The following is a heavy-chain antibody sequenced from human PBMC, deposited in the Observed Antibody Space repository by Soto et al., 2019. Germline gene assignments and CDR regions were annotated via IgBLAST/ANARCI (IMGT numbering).Heavy chain of an antibody. CDR1: GGSISSSNYY. D-gene: IGHD2-21*02. CDR2: VFHSGST. Sequence: PSETLSLTCTVSGGSISSSNYYWGWIRQPPGKGLAWLGSVFHSGSTYYNPSLASRVTISVDTSKNQFSLKLSSVTAADTVVYYCARDLWGYCGADCYPLDVWGQGTTVTVSS. V-gene: IGHV4-39*02. J-gene: IGHJ6*02. CDR3: ARDLWGYCGADCYPLDV.